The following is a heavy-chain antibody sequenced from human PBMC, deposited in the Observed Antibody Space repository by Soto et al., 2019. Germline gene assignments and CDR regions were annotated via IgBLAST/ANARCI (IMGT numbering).Heavy chain of an antibody. J-gene: IGHJ4*02. Sequence: TSETLSLTCTVSGGSVSSGSYYWSWIRQPPGKGLEWIGYIYYSGSTNYNPSLKSRVTISVDTSKNQFSLKLSSVTAADTAVYYCARDSYGDYGYGGNGRFDYWGQGTLVTVSS. CDR3: ARDSYGDYGYGGNGRFDY. V-gene: IGHV4-61*01. CDR1: GGSVSSGSYY. D-gene: IGHD4-17*01. CDR2: IYYSGST.